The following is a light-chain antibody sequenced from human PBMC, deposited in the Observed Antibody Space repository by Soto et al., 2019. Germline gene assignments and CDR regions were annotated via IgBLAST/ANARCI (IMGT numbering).Light chain of an antibody. Sequence: EIIVTQSPATLSVSPGERATLSCRASQSVNNNLAWYQQKPGQAPRLLIYVASTRATGIPARFGGSGYGTEFTLTISSLQSEDFAIYYCQQYNNWPLLTFGGGTKVEIK. CDR3: QQYNNWPLLT. CDR1: QSVNNN. J-gene: IGKJ4*01. V-gene: IGKV3-15*01. CDR2: VAS.